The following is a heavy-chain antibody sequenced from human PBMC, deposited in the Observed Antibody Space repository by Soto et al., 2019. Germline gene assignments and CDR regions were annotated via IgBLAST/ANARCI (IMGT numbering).Heavy chain of an antibody. V-gene: IGHV3-21*01. D-gene: IGHD3-22*01. Sequence: EVQLVESGGGLVQPGGSLRLSCAASGFTFSSYSMNWVRQAPGKGLEWVSSISSSSSYIYYADSVKGRFTISRDNAKNSLYLQMNSLRAEDTAVYYCARDPSYYDSSGYYSVDYFDYWGQGTLVTVSS. CDR3: ARDPSYYDSSGYYSVDYFDY. J-gene: IGHJ4*02. CDR2: ISSSSSYI. CDR1: GFTFSSYS.